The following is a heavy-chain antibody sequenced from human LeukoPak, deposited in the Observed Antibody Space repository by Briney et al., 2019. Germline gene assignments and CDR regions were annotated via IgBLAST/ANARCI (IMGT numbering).Heavy chain of an antibody. J-gene: IGHJ4*02. V-gene: IGHV1-46*01. CDR3: ARTLGDILTGYPTNLDY. CDR2: INPSGGST. CDR1: GYTFTSYY. D-gene: IGHD3-9*01. Sequence: ASVKVSCKASGYTFTSYYMHWVRQAPGQGLEWMGIINPSGGSTSYAQKFQGRVTMTRDTSTSTVYMELSSLRSEETAVYYCARTLGDILTGYPTNLDYWGQGTLVTVSS.